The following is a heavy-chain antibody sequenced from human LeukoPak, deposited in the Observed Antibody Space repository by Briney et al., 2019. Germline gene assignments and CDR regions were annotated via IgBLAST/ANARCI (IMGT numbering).Heavy chain of an antibody. CDR2: IYYSGRT. D-gene: IGHD4-17*01. V-gene: IGHV4-31*03. CDR3: ARALYGDYAGGFDP. J-gene: IGHJ5*02. Sequence: SETLSLTCTVSGGSISSGVYYWSWIRQHPGKGLEWIGYIYYSGRTYYNPSLRSRVTISVDTSKTQFSLKLSSVTAADTAVYYCARALYGDYAGGFDPWGQRTLVTVSS. CDR1: GGSISSGVYY.